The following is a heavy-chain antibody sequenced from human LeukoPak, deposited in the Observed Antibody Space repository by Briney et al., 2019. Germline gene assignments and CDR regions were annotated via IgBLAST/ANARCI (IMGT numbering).Heavy chain of an antibody. CDR2: IYYSGST. Sequence: TSETLSLTCTVSGYSISNGYYWDWIRQPPGKGLEWIGYIYYSGSTNYNPSLKSRVTISVDTSKNQFSLKLSSVTAADTAVYYCARGDDYGDYEAYWGQGTLVTASS. D-gene: IGHD4-17*01. V-gene: IGHV4-61*01. CDR1: GYSISNGYY. J-gene: IGHJ4*02. CDR3: ARGDDYGDYEAY.